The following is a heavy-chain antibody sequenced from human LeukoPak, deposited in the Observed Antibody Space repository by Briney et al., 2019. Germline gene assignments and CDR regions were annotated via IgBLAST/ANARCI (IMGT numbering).Heavy chain of an antibody. J-gene: IGHJ6*03. V-gene: IGHV3-30*02. CDR3: XXXWGNYYYYMDV. CDR2: IRYDASKK. D-gene: IGHD3-16*01. Sequence: GGSLRLSCAVSGFTFSSYGMHWVRQVPGKGQEWVAFIRYDASKKYYADSVKGRFTISRDNSKNTLYQQMNSRRADGPAVYYXXXXWGNYYYYMDVWGKGTTVTISS. CDR1: GFTFSSYG.